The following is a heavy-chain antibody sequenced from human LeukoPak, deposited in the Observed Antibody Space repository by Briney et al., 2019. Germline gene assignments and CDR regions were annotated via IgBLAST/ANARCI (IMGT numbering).Heavy chain of an antibody. D-gene: IGHD2-2*01. CDR1: GYTFTSYG. CDR3: ARYQGRDCSSTSCHYYYYMDV. CDR2: ISAYNGNT. J-gene: IGHJ6*03. V-gene: IGHV1-18*01. Sequence: ASVTVSCKASGYTFTSYGISWVRQAPGQGLEWMGWISAYNGNTNYAQKLQGRVTMTTATSTSTAYMELRSLRSDDTAVYYCARYQGRDCSSTSCHYYYYMDVWGKGTTVTVSS.